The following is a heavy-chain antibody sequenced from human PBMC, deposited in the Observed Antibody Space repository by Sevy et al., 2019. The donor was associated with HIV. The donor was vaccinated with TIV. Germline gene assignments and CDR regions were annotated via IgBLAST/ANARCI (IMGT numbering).Heavy chain of an antibody. CDR3: ARDNNFPGCYYYYYYGMDV. D-gene: IGHD1-26*01. J-gene: IGHJ6*02. CDR1: GFTFSSYE. V-gene: IGHV3-48*03. CDR2: ISSSGSTI. Sequence: GGSLRLSCAASGFTFSSYEMNWVRQAPGKGLEWVSYISSSGSTIYYADSVKGRFTISRDNAKNSLYLQMNSLRAEDTAVYYCARDNNFPGCYYYYYYGMDVWGQGTTVTVSS.